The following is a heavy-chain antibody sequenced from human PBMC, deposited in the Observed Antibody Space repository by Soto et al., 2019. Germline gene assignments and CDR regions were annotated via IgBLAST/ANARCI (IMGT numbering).Heavy chain of an antibody. V-gene: IGHV3-21*01. Sequence: GGSLRLSCAASGFTFSSHAINWVRQAPGKGLEWISSIDSSSSFIYYADSVKGRFTISRDNSKNTLYLQMNSLRAEDTAVYYCARDMVRGMDVWGQGTTVTVSS. CDR2: IDSSSSFI. CDR3: ARDMVRGMDV. CDR1: GFTFSSHA. J-gene: IGHJ6*02. D-gene: IGHD3-10*01.